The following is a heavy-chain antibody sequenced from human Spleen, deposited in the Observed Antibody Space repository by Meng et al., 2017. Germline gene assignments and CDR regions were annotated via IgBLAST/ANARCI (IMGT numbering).Heavy chain of an antibody. CDR2: IYHSGTT. D-gene: IGHD3-9*01. V-gene: IGHV4-31*02. Sequence: QLHLQESGQRPGKPSQTLSLTCNVSGGSMINSDFYWSWIRQHPERGLEWIGYIYHSGTTSYHPSLKSRITISLDTSQNKFSLEVASVTAADTAVYYCARQLRYFDWFDLWGQGTLVTVSS. J-gene: IGHJ5*02. CDR1: GGSMINSDFY. CDR3: ARQLRYFDWFDL.